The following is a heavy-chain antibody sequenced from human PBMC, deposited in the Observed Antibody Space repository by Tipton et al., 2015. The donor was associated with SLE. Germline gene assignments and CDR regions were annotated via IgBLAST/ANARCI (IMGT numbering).Heavy chain of an antibody. CDR2: ISSSSTYI. V-gene: IGHV3-21*01. J-gene: IGHJ4*02. CDR3: ARGRDSSNWYGADY. Sequence: AVSGFTFSSYGTNWVRQAPGKGLEWVSSISSSSTYIYYADSVKGRFTISRDNAKNSLYLQMNSLRVADTAVYYCARGRDSSNWYGADYWGQGTLVTVSS. D-gene: IGHD6-13*01. CDR1: GFTFSSYG.